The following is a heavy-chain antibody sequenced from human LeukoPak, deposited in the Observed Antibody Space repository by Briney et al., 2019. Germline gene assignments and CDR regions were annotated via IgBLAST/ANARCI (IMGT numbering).Heavy chain of an antibody. CDR2: IWLDGSAE. CDR3: ARNPYYDFWSGYSSYFDY. D-gene: IGHD3-3*01. J-gene: IGHJ4*02. CDR1: GFSFSSYD. Sequence: PGGSLRLSCAASGFSFSSYDMHWVRQAPGKGLEWVAIIWLDGSAEYYGDSVKGRFTVSRDNSKNTLYLQMNSLRAEDTAVYYCARNPYYDFWSGYSSYFDYWGQGTLVTVSS. V-gene: IGHV3-33*03.